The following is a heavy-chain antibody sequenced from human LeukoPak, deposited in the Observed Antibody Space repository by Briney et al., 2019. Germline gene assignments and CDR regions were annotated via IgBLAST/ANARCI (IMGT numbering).Heavy chain of an antibody. CDR3: AKDLRDIVLMVYAPSVGDDAFDI. Sequence: PGGSLRLSCAASGFTFSSYAMSWVRQAPGKGLECVSAISGSGGSTYYADSVKGRFTISRDNSKNTLYLQMNSLRAEDTAVYYCAKDLRDIVLMVYAPSVGDDAFDIWGQGTMVTVSS. CDR2: ISGSGGST. V-gene: IGHV3-23*01. J-gene: IGHJ3*02. D-gene: IGHD2-8*01. CDR1: GFTFSSYA.